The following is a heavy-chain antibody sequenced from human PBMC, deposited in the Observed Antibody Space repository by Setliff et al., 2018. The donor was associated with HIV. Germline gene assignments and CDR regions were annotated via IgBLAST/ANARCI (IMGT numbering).Heavy chain of an antibody. CDR2: ITVGRATYT. Sequence: GGSLRLSCAASGFNFSIYSMNWVRQAPGKGLGWVSSITVGRATYTYYAESMKGRFTISRDNAKNSLYLQMDSLRAEDTAVYYCARTPIAAAANYYYYYMDVWGKGTTVTVSS. V-gene: IGHV3-21*06. CDR1: GFNFSIYS. J-gene: IGHJ6*03. D-gene: IGHD6-13*01. CDR3: ARTPIAAAANYYYYYMDV.